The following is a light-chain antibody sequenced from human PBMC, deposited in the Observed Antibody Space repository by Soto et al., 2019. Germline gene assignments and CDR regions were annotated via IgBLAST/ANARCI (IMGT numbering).Light chain of an antibody. Sequence: EIIITQSPATLSVSPGERATLPCRASQRVSRNFAWYQQKPGQAPRLLIYGASTRATGIPARFSGSGSGTEFTLTISSLQSEDFAVYYCQQYNNWPPLTFGGGTKVEIK. J-gene: IGKJ4*01. CDR1: QRVSRN. CDR3: QQYNNWPPLT. CDR2: GAS. V-gene: IGKV3-15*01.